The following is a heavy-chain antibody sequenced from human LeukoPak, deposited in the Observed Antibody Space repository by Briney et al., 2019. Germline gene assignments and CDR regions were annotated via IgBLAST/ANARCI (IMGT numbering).Heavy chain of an antibody. V-gene: IGHV1-2*02. Sequence: ASVKVSCKASGYTFTGYYMHWVRQAPGQGLEWMGWINPNSGVTNYAQKFQGRVTMTRDTSISTAYMELSRLRSDDTAVYYCASSPQWELWSFDYWGQGTLVTVSS. CDR1: GYTFTGYY. CDR2: INPNSGVT. D-gene: IGHD1-26*01. J-gene: IGHJ4*02. CDR3: ASSPQWELWSFDY.